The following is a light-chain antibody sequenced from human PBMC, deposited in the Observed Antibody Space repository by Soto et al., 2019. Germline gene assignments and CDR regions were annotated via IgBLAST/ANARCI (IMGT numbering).Light chain of an antibody. CDR1: QSVSSSS. J-gene: IGKJ1*01. Sequence: EIVLTQSPCTLSLSPGERATLSCRASQSVSSSSLAWYQQKPGQAPRLLIYAAFNRATGIPDRFSGSGSGTDFTLTISRLEPEDFAVYYCQQYGSSGTFGQGPRWIS. CDR3: QQYGSSGT. V-gene: IGKV3-20*01. CDR2: AAF.